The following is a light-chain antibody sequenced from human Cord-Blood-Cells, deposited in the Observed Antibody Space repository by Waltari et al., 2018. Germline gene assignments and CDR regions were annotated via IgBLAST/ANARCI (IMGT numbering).Light chain of an antibody. CDR3: SSYAGSNNFVV. V-gene: IGLV2-8*01. CDR2: EVS. J-gene: IGLJ2*01. CDR1: SSDVGGYNY. Sequence: QSALTQPPSASGSPGQSVTISCTGTSSDVGGYNYASCYQQHPGKAPKLMIYEVSKRPSGVPDRFSGSKSGNTAALTVSGLQAEEEADYYCSSYAGSNNFVVFGGGTKLTVL.